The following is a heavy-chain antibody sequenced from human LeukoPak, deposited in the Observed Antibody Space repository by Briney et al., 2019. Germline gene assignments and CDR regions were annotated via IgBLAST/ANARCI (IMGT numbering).Heavy chain of an antibody. CDR1: GFTFSSYS. CDR2: ISGSSGTK. V-gene: IGHV3-48*01. D-gene: IGHD6-19*01. CDR3: ARAGAVAGLKVY. J-gene: IGHJ4*02. Sequence: GGSLRLSCAASGFTFSSYSRNWVRQAPGKGLEWVSYISGSSGTKYYADSVKGRFTISRDNAKNSLYLQMNSLRAEDTAVYYCARAGAVAGLKVYWGQGTLVTVSS.